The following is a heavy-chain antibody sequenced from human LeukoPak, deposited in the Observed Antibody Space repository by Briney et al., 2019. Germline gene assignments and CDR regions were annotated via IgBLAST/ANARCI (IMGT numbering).Heavy chain of an antibody. CDR3: TFFWSGYLND. CDR2: IRSKAYGGTA. J-gene: IGHJ4*02. Sequence: GGSLRLSCTTSGFTFGDYAMTWVRQAPGKGLEWVGFIRSKAYGGTAEYAASVKGRFTISGDDSKSIAYLQMNSLKTEDTAVYYCTFFWSGYLNDWGQGTLVTVSS. D-gene: IGHD3-3*01. V-gene: IGHV3-49*04. CDR1: GFTFGDYA.